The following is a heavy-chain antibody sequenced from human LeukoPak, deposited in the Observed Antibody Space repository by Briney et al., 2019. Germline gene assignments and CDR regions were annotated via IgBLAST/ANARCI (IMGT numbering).Heavy chain of an antibody. D-gene: IGHD2-15*01. CDR3: AKEGSGGSDDDALGI. Sequence: GGSLRLSCAASGFTFSSYGMHWVRQAPGKGLEWVAVISYDGSNKYYADSVKGRFTISRDNSKNTLYLQMNSLRAEDTAVYYCAKEGSGGSDDDALGIWGQGTMVTVSS. CDR2: ISYDGSNK. V-gene: IGHV3-30*18. CDR1: GFTFSSYG. J-gene: IGHJ3*02.